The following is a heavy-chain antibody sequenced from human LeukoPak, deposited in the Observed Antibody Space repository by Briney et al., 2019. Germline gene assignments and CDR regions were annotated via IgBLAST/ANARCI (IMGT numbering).Heavy chain of an antibody. V-gene: IGHV3-30*18. CDR2: ISRDGNTK. CDR1: RFTFTSYA. Sequence: GGSLRLSCAVSRFTFTSYAMHWVRQTPGKGLEWVAVISRDGNTKYYADFVKGRFTISRDNSNNMLYLEMNSLTTEDTAVYYCAKNYHNKDDSGNYLPGHWGQGTLVTVSS. J-gene: IGHJ4*02. D-gene: IGHD3-22*01. CDR3: AKNYHNKDDSGNYLPGH.